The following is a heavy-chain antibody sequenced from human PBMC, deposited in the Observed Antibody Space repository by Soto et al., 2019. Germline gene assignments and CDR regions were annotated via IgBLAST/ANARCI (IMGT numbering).Heavy chain of an antibody. V-gene: IGHV3-23*01. D-gene: IGHD6-19*01. Sequence: EVQLLESGGGLIQPGGSLRLSCAASGFTFSSYAMSWVRQAPGKGLEWVSGISGSGGNTYYADSVKGRFTISRDNSKNTLYLQMKSLRADDTAEYYCARVAGYFSGGDYFDCWGQGALVTVSS. J-gene: IGHJ4*02. CDR3: ARVAGYFSGGDYFDC. CDR1: GFTFSSYA. CDR2: ISGSGGNT.